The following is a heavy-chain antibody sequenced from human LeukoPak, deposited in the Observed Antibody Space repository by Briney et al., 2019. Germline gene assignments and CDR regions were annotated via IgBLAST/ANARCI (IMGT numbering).Heavy chain of an antibody. V-gene: IGHV5-51*01. Sequence: GESLQISCKGYGDRFTSYWVAWVRQMPGKGLECMGIIFPGDSDTRYSPSIQGQVTISVDRSISTAYLQWSSLKASDTAIYYCARRPLHSQNWLAPWGQGTLVTVSS. CDR1: GDRFTSYW. CDR3: ARRPLHSQNWLAP. J-gene: IGHJ5*02. CDR2: IFPGDSDT.